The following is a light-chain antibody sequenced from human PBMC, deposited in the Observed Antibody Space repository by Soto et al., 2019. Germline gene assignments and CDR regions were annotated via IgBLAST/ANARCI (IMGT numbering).Light chain of an antibody. CDR2: GAS. V-gene: IGKV3-15*01. CDR1: QSVSSN. Sequence: EIVMTQSPATLSVSPGERATLSCRASQSVSSNLDWSQQKPSQPPRLLIYGASTRATGIPARFSGSGSGTEFTLTISSLQSEDFAVYYCQQYNNWPPELTFGGGTKVEIK. CDR3: QQYNNWPPELT. J-gene: IGKJ4*01.